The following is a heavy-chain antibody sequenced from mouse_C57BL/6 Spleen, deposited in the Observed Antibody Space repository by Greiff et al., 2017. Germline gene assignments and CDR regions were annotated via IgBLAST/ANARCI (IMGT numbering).Heavy chain of an antibody. CDR1: GFTFNTYA. CDR2: IRSTGSNSAT. Sequence: EVMLVESGGGLVQPKGSLKLSCAASGFTFNTYAMHWVRQAPGKGLDWVARIRSTGSNSATYYAVSVKDRFTISRDDSQSMLYQHMNNLKTEDTAMYYCVRKPCDVWGTGTTVTVSS. J-gene: IGHJ1*03. CDR3: VRKPCDV. V-gene: IGHV10-3*01.